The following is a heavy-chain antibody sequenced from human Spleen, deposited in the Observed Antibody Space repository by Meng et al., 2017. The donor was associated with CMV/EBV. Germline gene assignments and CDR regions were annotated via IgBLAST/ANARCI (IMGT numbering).Heavy chain of an antibody. CDR2: ISWNGGII. Sequence: GESLKISCAASGFTFDDYGMTWVRQAPGRGLEWVCIISWNGGIIAYADSVKGRFTISRDNAKNSLYLQMHSLRAEDTALYYCARDSQPGDGMDVWGQGTTVTVSS. CDR3: ARDSQPGDGMDV. D-gene: IGHD1-14*01. V-gene: IGHV3-20*04. J-gene: IGHJ6*02. CDR1: GFTFDDYG.